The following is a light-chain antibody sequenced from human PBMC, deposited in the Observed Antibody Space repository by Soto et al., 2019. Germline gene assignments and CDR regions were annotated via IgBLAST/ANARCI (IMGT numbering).Light chain of an antibody. J-gene: IGKJ2*01. CDR2: DAS. CDR3: QQYDHPPYT. V-gene: IGKV1-33*01. Sequence: DIQMTQSPSSLSASVGDRVTITCQASQSISSYLNWYQQKPGKAPKLLIYDASNLERGVPSRFSGSGSGTDFSLTVDSLQPEDTATYYCQQYDHPPYTFGQGT. CDR1: QSISSY.